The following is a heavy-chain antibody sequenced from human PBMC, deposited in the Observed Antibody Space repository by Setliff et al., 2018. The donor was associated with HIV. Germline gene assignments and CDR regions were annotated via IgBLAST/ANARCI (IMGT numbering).Heavy chain of an antibody. J-gene: IGHJ4*02. CDR2: IKPDGSMK. Sequence: GGSLRLSCAASGFTLSTYWMTWVRQAPGKGLEWVANIKPDGSMKYYVDSVKGRFTISRDNAENTLYLQINSLRAEDTAVYYCARGAYGYYFDYWGQGTLVTVSS. CDR1: GFTLSTYW. D-gene: IGHD4-17*01. CDR3: ARGAYGYYFDY. V-gene: IGHV3-7*01.